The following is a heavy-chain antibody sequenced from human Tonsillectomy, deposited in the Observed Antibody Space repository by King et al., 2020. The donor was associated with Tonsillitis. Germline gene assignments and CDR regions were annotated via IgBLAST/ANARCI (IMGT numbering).Heavy chain of an antibody. J-gene: IGHJ4*02. CDR3: ARHHDSSGPPKGH. CDR1: GYSLTSYW. V-gene: IGHV5-51*01. Sequence: QLVQSGAEVKKPGETLKISCKGSGYSLTSYWIGWVRQMPGKGLEWMGIIYPGDSDTRYSPSFQGQVTISADKSISTAYLQWSSLKATDTAMYYCARHHDSSGPPKGHWGQGALVTVSS. CDR2: IYPGDSDT. D-gene: IGHD3-22*01.